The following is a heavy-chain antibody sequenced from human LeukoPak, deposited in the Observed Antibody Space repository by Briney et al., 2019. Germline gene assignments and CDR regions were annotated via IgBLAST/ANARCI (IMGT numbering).Heavy chain of an antibody. J-gene: IGHJ4*02. CDR3: ARSGDSSSSSGDY. V-gene: IGHV4-59*01. CDR1: GGSIRSNY. CDR2: IYYSGST. Sequence: SETLSLTCTVSGGSIRSNYWSWIRQPPGKGLEWIGYIYYSGSTNHNPSLKSRVTISVDTPKNQFSLKLSSVTAADTAVYYCARSGDSSSSSGDYWGQGTLVTVSS. D-gene: IGHD6-6*01.